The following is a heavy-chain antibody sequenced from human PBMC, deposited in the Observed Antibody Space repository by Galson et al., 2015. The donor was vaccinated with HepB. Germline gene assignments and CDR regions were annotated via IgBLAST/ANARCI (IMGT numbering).Heavy chain of an antibody. CDR3: ASDTMVRGVIISYGMDV. CDR1: GFTFSSYS. J-gene: IGHJ6*02. V-gene: IGHV3-21*01. Sequence: SLRLSCAASGFTFSSYSMNWVRQAPGKGLEWVSSISSSSSYIYYADSVKGRFTISRDNAKNSLYLQMNSLRAEDTAVYYCASDTMVRGVIISYGMDVWGQGTTATVSS. D-gene: IGHD3-10*01. CDR2: ISSSSSYI.